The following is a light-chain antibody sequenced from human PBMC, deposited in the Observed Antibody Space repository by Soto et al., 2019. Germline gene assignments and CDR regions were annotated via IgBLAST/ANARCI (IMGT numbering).Light chain of an antibody. J-gene: IGLJ1*01. CDR3: SSYSSSSTQV. V-gene: IGLV2-14*01. CDR1: SSDVGGYNY. Sequence: QSVLTQPASVSGSPGQSITISCTGTSSDVGGYNYVSWYQQHPGKAPKLMIYDVSNRPSGVSNRFSGSKSGNTASLTISGLQAEDEADYYRSSYSSSSTQVFGTGNKVTVL. CDR2: DVS.